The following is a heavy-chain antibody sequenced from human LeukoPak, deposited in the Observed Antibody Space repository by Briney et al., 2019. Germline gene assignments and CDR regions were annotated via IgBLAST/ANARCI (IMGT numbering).Heavy chain of an antibody. CDR1: GFTFSSYG. Sequence: GGSLRLSCAASGFTFSSYGMHWVRQAPGKGLEWVAVISYDGSNKYYADSVKGRFTISRDNSKNTLYLQMNSPRAEDTAVYYCAREPYCGGDCYHRREYYFDYWGQGTLVTVSS. J-gene: IGHJ4*02. V-gene: IGHV3-30*03. CDR2: ISYDGSNK. D-gene: IGHD2-21*02. CDR3: AREPYCGGDCYHRREYYFDY.